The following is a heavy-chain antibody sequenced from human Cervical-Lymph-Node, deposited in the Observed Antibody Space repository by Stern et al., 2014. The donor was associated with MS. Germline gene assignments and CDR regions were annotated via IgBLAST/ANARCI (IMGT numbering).Heavy chain of an antibody. CDR1: GYTFTSHY. V-gene: IGHV1-46*01. CDR2: INPSGDSA. D-gene: IGHD3/OR15-3a*01. Sequence: VHLVESGAEVKKPGASVKVSCKASGYTFTSHYMHWVRQAPGHGLEWVGIINPSGDSASYAQKFQGRVTMTRDTSTSTVYMELSSLRSEDTAVYYCASGTGSKRPTGNYWGQGTLVTVSS. J-gene: IGHJ4*02. CDR3: ASGTGSKRPTGNY.